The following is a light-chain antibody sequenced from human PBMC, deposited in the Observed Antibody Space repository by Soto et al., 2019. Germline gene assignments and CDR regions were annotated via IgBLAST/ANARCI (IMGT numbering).Light chain of an antibody. J-gene: IGLJ1*01. CDR3: NSYTRSTKYV. Sequence: QSVLTQPASVSGCPGQSITVSCTGTSSDVGAYDYVSWYQHHPGKAPKLIIYEVTNRPSGVSNRFSGSKSGNTASLTISGLQAEDEADYYCNSYTRSTKYVFGTGTKVT. CDR2: EVT. V-gene: IGLV2-14*01. CDR1: SSDVGAYDY.